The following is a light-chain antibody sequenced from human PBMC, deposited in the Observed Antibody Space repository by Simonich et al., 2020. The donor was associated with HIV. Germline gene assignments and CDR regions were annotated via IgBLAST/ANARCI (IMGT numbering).Light chain of an antibody. CDR3: QQYYDTPWT. V-gene: IGKV4-1*01. CDR2: WAS. J-gene: IGKJ1*01. Sequence: DIVIMQSPDSLAVSLGERATINCKSSQSVLYSSNNKNYLAWYQQKPGQPPKLLIYWASTRESGVPDRFSGSGSGTDFTLTISSLQAEDVAIYYCQQYYDTPWTFGQGTKLEI. CDR1: QSVLYSSNNKNY.